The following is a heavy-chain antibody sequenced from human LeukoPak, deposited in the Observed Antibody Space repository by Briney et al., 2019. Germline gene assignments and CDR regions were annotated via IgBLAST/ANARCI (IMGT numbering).Heavy chain of an antibody. D-gene: IGHD3-10*01. J-gene: IGHJ4*02. Sequence: PSETLSLTCAVYGGSFSDYYWTWIRQAPGKGLEWIGEINHSGITNYNPSLKSRVTISVDTSNNQFSLKLSSVTAADTAVYYCAREGSYFGSGSPPLDYWGQGTLVTVSS. CDR1: GGSFSDYY. CDR3: AREGSYFGSGSPPLDY. V-gene: IGHV4-34*01. CDR2: INHSGIT.